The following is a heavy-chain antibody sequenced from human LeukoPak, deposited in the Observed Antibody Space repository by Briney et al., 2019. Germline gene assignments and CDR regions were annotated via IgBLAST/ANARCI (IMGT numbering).Heavy chain of an antibody. J-gene: IGHJ4*02. D-gene: IGHD3-22*01. CDR1: GFTFSSYA. CDR2: ISYDGSNK. V-gene: IGHV3-30-3*01. Sequence: GGSLRLSCAASGFTFSSYAMHWVRQAPGKGLEWVAVISYDGSNKYYADSVKGRFTISRDNSMNTLYLQMNSLRAEDTAVYYCAKVGIYDSSGYFGYWGQGTLVTVSS. CDR3: AKVGIYDSSGYFGY.